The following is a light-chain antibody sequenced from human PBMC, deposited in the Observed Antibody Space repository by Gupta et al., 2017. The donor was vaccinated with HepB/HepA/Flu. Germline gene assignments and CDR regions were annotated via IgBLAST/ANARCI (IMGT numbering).Light chain of an antibody. V-gene: IGKV2D-29*01. Sequence: DIVMTQTRLSLSVTPGQTASISCKSTQSLLHISGETSLYWFLQKPGQPPQLLIHEISKRFSGVPERFSGSGSGTDFTLKISRVETEYVGVYYCMQSVQPPLTFGGGTKVEIK. CDR1: QSLLHISGETS. J-gene: IGKJ4*01. CDR2: EIS. CDR3: MQSVQPPLT.